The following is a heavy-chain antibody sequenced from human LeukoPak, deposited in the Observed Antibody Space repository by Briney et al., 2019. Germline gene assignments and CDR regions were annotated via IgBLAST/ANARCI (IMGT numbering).Heavy chain of an antibody. CDR1: GYTFTRFY. V-gene: IGHV1-46*03. CDR2: INPSGCST. Sequence: ASVKVSCKASGYTFTRFYMHWVRQAPRQGLEWMGIINPSGCSTSYTQKFQGRATITRDTSTTTVYMELSSLRSEDTAVYYCARASDSSGYYAPQHYFDYWGQGTPVTVSS. CDR3: ARASDSSGYYAPQHYFDY. D-gene: IGHD3-22*01. J-gene: IGHJ4*02.